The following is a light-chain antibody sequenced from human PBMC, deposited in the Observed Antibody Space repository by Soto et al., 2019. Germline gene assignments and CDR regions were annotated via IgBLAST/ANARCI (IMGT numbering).Light chain of an antibody. V-gene: IGKV1-27*01. CDR3: QQYSSVPV. CDR2: AAS. CDR1: QGIRNY. J-gene: IGKJ3*01. Sequence: DIQMTQSPTSLSASVGDRVTITCRASQGIRNYVAWYQQIPGKAPKLLIYAASTLQSGFPSRFSGSGSGTDFTLTINGVQREDVATFSCQQYSSVPVFGPGTKVEIK.